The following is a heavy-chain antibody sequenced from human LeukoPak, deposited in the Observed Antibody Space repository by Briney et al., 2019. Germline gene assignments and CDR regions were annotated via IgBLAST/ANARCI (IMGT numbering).Heavy chain of an antibody. CDR1: GGSISSSSYY. V-gene: IGHV4-39*02. CDR3: AKDHYYYDSSGYYY. CDR2: IYYSGST. J-gene: IGHJ4*02. Sequence: SETLSLTCTVSGGSISSSSYYWGWIRQPPGKGLEWIGSIYYSGSTYYNPSLKSRVTISVDTSKNQFSLKLSSVTAADTAVYYCAKDHYYYDSSGYYYWGQGTLVTVSS. D-gene: IGHD3-22*01.